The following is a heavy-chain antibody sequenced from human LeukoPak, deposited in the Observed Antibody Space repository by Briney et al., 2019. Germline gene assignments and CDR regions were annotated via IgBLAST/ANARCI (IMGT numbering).Heavy chain of an antibody. D-gene: IGHD4-23*01. CDR1: GFIFSSYS. CDR2: IKQDGSEK. V-gene: IGHV3-7*04. J-gene: IGHJ4*02. Sequence: PGGSLRLSCAASGFIFSSYSMNWVRQAPGKGLEWVANIKQDGSEKYYVDSVKGRFTISRDNAKNSLYLQMNSLRAEDTAVYYCARAPYGGNFFDYWGQGTLVNVSS. CDR3: ARAPYGGNFFDY.